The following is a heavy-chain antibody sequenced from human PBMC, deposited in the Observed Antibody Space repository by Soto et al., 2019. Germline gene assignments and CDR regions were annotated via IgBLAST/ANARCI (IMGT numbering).Heavy chain of an antibody. CDR2: ISGSSSTI. D-gene: IGHD1-7*01. CDR3: ARDSEAELLPYYFDY. CDR1: GFTFSSYS. V-gene: IGHV3-48*02. Sequence: PGGSLRLSCAASGFTFSSYSMNWVRQAPGKGLEWVSYISGSSSTIYYADSVKGRFTISRDNAKNSLYLQMNSLRDEDTAVYYCARDSEAELLPYYFDYWGQGTLGTSPQ. J-gene: IGHJ4*02.